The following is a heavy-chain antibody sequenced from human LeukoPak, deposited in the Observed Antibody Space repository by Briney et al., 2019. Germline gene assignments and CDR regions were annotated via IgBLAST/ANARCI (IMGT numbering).Heavy chain of an antibody. Sequence: SETLSLTCTVSGGSISSYYWSWIRQPPGKGLEWIGYIYYSGSTNYNPSLKSRVTISVDTSKNQFSPKLSPVTAADTAVYYCARVSHQGTWFGYWGQGTLVTVSS. CDR3: ARVSHQGTWFGY. CDR2: IYYSGST. CDR1: GGSISSYY. V-gene: IGHV4-59*01. D-gene: IGHD3-10*01. J-gene: IGHJ4*02.